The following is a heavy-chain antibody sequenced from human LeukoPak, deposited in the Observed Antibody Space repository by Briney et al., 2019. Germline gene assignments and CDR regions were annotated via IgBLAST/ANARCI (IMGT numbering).Heavy chain of an antibody. CDR1: GFTFTNAW. Sequence: GGSLRLSCAASGFTFTNAWMNWVRQAPGKGLEWVSYISSSSSTIYYADSVKGRFTISRDNAKNSLYLQMYSLRDEDTAVYYCARDRAYCGGDCYPENWFDPWGQGTLVTVSS. D-gene: IGHD2-21*02. V-gene: IGHV3-48*02. CDR3: ARDRAYCGGDCYPENWFDP. CDR2: ISSSSSTI. J-gene: IGHJ5*02.